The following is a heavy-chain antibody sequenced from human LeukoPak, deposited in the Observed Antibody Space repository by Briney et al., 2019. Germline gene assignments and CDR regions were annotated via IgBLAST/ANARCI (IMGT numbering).Heavy chain of an antibody. J-gene: IGHJ4*02. CDR3: AKDRGFQVVTADY. CDR2: ISGSGGST. CDR1: GFTFSSYA. D-gene: IGHD2-21*02. Sequence: GGSLRLSCAASGFTFSSYAMSWARQAPGKGLEWVSAISGSGGSTYYADSVKGRFTISRDNSKNTLYLQMNSLRAEDTAVYYCAKDRGFQVVTADYWGQGTLVTVSS. V-gene: IGHV3-23*01.